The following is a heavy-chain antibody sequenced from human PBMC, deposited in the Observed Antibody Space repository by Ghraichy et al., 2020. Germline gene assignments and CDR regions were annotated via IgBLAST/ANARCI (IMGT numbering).Heavy chain of an antibody. J-gene: IGHJ5*02. CDR3: ARHGWQNWFDP. CDR1: GGSISSSSYY. V-gene: IGHV4-39*01. D-gene: IGHD2-15*01. CDR2: IYYSGST. Sequence: SETLSLTCTVSGGSISSSSYYWGWIRQPPGKGLEWIGNIYYSGSTYYNPSLKSRVTISVDTSKNQFSLKLSSVTTADTAVYYCARHGWQNWFDPWGQGTLVTVSS.